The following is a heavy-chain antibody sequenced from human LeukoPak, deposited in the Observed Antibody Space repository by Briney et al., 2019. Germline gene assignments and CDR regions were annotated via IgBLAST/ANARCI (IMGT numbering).Heavy chain of an antibody. CDR1: GFTFSSYG. J-gene: IGHJ6*03. CDR2: IRYDGSNK. D-gene: IGHD6-13*01. CDR3: AKDSAAAGNYYYYMDV. V-gene: IGHV3-30*02. Sequence: PGGSLRLSCAASGFTFSSYGMHWVRQAPGKGLEGVAFIRYDGSNKYYADSVKGRFNISRDNSKNTLYLQMNSLSAEDTAVYYCAKDSAAAGNYYYYMDVWGKGTTVTVSS.